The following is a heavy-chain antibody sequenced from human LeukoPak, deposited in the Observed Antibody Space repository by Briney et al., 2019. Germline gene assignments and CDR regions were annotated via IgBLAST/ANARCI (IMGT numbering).Heavy chain of an antibody. J-gene: IGHJ4*02. D-gene: IGHD1-26*01. Sequence: PGGSLRLSCAASGFTFSSYSMNWVRQAPGKGLEWVSYISSSGSTIYYADSVKGRFTISRDNAKNSLYLQMNSLRAEDTAVYYCARDFTSGSYRGGFGYWGQGTLVTVSS. CDR3: ARDFTSGSYRGGFGY. V-gene: IGHV3-48*04. CDR1: GFTFSSYS. CDR2: ISSSGSTI.